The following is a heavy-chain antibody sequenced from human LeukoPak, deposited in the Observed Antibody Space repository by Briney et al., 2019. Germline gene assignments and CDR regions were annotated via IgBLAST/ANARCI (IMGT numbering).Heavy chain of an antibody. J-gene: IGHJ4*02. V-gene: IGHV3-48*04. CDR2: ISSSGSTI. D-gene: IGHD3-22*01. CDR3: ASEYYYDSSGYFLKYFDY. Sequence: GGSLRLSCAASGFTFSSYSMNWVRQAPGKGLEWVSYISSSGSTIYYADSVKGRFTISRDNAKNSLYLQMNSLRAEDTAVYYCASEYYYDSSGYFLKYFDYWGQGTLVTVSS. CDR1: GFTFSSYS.